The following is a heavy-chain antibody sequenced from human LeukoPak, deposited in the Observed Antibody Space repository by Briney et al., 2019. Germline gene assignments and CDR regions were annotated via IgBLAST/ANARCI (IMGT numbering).Heavy chain of an antibody. CDR3: ATGPIAVAGSYSDY. V-gene: IGHV1-69*04. Sequence: ASVKVSCKASGGTFSSYAISWVRQAPGQGLEWMGRIIPILGIANYAQKFQGRVTITADKSTSTAYMELSSLRSEDTAVYYCATGPIAVAGSYSDYWGQGTLVTVSS. D-gene: IGHD6-19*01. CDR1: GGTFSSYA. J-gene: IGHJ4*02. CDR2: IIPILGIA.